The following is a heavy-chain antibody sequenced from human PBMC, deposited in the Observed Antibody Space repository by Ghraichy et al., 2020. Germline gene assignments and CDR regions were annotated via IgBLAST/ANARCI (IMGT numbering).Heavy chain of an antibody. CDR3: VRQGAGGGLAAHPFDD. Sequence: GGSLRLSCAASGFTFSTYAMSWVRQAPGKGLEWVSAISPSSSHTYYADSVKGRFTFSRDNSKSTLFLQMNSLRAEDTAVYFCVRQGAGGGLAAHPFDDWGNGPLVTVSS. CDR2: ISPSSSHT. CDR1: GFTFSTYA. D-gene: IGHD2-15*01. V-gene: IGHV3-23*01. J-gene: IGHJ4*01.